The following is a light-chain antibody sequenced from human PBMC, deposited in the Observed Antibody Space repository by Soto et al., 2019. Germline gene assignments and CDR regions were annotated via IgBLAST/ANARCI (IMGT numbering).Light chain of an antibody. CDR3: MQALQTPYT. J-gene: IGKJ2*01. Sequence: DIVMTQSPLSLPVTPGEPASISCRSSQSLLHSDGYHSLDWYLQKPGQSPQLLIYLGSNRASGVPDRFSGSGSGTDFTLKISRVEAEDVGVYYCMQALQTPYTFGQGTKLEIE. V-gene: IGKV2-28*01. CDR1: QSLLHSDGYHS. CDR2: LGS.